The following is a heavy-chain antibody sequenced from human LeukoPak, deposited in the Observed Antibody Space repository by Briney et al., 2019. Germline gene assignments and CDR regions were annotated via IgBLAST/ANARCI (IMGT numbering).Heavy chain of an antibody. CDR2: INPKSGDT. J-gene: IGHJ4*02. Sequence: ASVKVSCKASGYTFTDHYVHWVRQAPGQGLEWMGWINPKSGDTKYVQKLQGRLTMTRDTSLRTAYMELTRLRSDDTAVFYCATYCGADCAPGDYWGQGTLVTVSS. CDR1: GYTFTDHY. V-gene: IGHV1-2*02. D-gene: IGHD2-21*01. CDR3: ATYCGADCAPGDY.